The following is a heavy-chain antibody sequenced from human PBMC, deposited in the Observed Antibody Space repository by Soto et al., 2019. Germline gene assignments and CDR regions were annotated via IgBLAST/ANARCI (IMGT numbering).Heavy chain of an antibody. D-gene: IGHD6-6*01. CDR1: GGSISSSNW. CDR3: ASMEYSSSSGEY. V-gene: IGHV4-4*02. Sequence: ETLSLTCAVSGGSISSSNWWSWVRQPPGKGLEWIGEIYHSGSTNYNPSLKSRVTISVDKSKNQFSLKLSSVTAADTAVYYCASMEYSSSSGEYWGQGTLVTVSS. CDR2: IYHSGST. J-gene: IGHJ4*02.